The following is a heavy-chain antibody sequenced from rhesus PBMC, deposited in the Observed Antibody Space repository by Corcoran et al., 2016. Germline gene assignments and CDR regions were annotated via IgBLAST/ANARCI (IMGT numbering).Heavy chain of an antibody. CDR3: ARGGDTAAAFDY. V-gene: IGHV4-76*01. CDR2: IYGSSGST. J-gene: IGHJ4*01. CDR1: GYSISSGYD. Sequence: QVQLQESGPGVVKPSETLSLTCAVSGYSISSGYDWSWIRQPPGKGLEWIGYIYGSSGSTNYNPSLKNRVTISKDTSKNQFSLKLSSVAASDTAVYYCARGGDTAAAFDYWGQGVLVTVSS. D-gene: IGHD5-42*01.